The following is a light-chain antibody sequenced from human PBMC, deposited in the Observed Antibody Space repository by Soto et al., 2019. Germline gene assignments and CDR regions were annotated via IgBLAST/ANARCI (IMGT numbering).Light chain of an antibody. J-gene: IGKJ1*01. Sequence: EIVMTQAPGTLSVSPGERVTLSCRASQSVSSNLAWYQQKPGQAPSLLIYGAFTRATGIPARFSGTGSGTEFTLTISSMQSEDFALYYCQQYNDWPVTFGQGTKVDIK. V-gene: IGKV3-15*01. CDR3: QQYNDWPVT. CDR1: QSVSSN. CDR2: GAF.